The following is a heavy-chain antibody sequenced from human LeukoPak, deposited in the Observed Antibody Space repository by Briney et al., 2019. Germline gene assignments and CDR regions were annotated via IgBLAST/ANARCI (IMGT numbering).Heavy chain of an antibody. V-gene: IGHV3-23*01. J-gene: IGHJ4*02. CDR1: GFTFSNYA. D-gene: IGHD1-7*01. CDR2: ISGSGVST. Sequence: GGSLRLSCAASGFTFSNYAMNWVRQAPGKGLEWVSAISGSGVSTYYADSVKGRFTVSRDNSKNTLYLQMSSLRAEDTAVYYCAEDERNWNYNLASQTYDWGQGTLVTVSS. CDR3: AEDERNWNYNLASQTYD.